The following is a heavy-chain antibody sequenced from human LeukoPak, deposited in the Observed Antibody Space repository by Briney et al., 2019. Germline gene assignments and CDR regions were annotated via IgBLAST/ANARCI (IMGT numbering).Heavy chain of an antibody. V-gene: IGHV1-18*01. Sequence: ASVKVSCKASGYTFTSYGISWVRQAPGQGLEWMGWISAYNGNTNYAQKLQGRVTVTTDTSTSTAYMELRSLRSDDTAVYYCARVGAAAGLDAFDIWGQGTMVTVSS. CDR1: GYTFTSYG. CDR3: ARVGAAAGLDAFDI. D-gene: IGHD6-13*01. J-gene: IGHJ3*02. CDR2: ISAYNGNT.